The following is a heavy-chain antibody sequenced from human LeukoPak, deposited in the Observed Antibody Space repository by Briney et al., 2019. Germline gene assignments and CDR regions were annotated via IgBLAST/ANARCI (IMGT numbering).Heavy chain of an antibody. J-gene: IGHJ5*02. Sequence: SETLSLTCTVSGDSYTSPYWSWIRQPPGEGLEWVGSFFSNGKTYYNPSLNNRLIISGDTSKNQFSLTLMSVTAADTAVYYCAKERNPNPNWFDPWGQGTLVTVSS. V-gene: IGHV4-59*11. D-gene: IGHD2-8*01. CDR1: GDSYTSPY. CDR3: AKERNPNPNWFDP. CDR2: FFSNGKT.